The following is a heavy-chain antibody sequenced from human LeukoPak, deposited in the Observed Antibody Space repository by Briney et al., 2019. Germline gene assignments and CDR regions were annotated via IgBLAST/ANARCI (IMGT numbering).Heavy chain of an antibody. CDR2: ISWNSGSI. Sequence: PGGSLRLSCAASAFTFSSYAMHWVRQAPGKGLEWVSGISWNSGSIGYADSVKGRFTISRDNAKNSLYLQMNSLRAEDTALYYCAKDGNLYYYDSSGYYYFDYWGQGTLVTVSS. V-gene: IGHV3-9*01. D-gene: IGHD3-22*01. J-gene: IGHJ4*02. CDR3: AKDGNLYYYDSSGYYYFDY. CDR1: AFTFSSYA.